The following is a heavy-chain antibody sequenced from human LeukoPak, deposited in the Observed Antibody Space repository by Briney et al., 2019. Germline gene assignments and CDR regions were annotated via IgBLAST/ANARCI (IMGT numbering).Heavy chain of an antibody. V-gene: IGHV3-23*01. CDR3: AKGVHYYDSSGPTSY. D-gene: IGHD3-22*01. J-gene: IGHJ4*02. CDR2: ISGSGGST. CDR1: GFTFSSYA. Sequence: GGSLRLSCAASGFTFSSYAMSWVRQAPGKGLEWVSAISGSGGSTYYADSVKGRFTISRDNSKNTLYLQMNSLRAEDTAVYYCAKGVHYYDSSGPTSYWGQGTLVTVSS.